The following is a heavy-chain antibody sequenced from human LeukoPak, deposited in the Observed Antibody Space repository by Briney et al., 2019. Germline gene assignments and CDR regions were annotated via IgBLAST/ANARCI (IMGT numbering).Heavy chain of an antibody. CDR3: AISNYYDSSGPDY. CDR1: GFTFSSYE. Sequence: GGSLRPSCAASGFTFSSYEMNWVRQAPGKGLEWVAVISYDGSNKYYADSVKGRFTISRDNSKNTLYLQMNSLRAEDTAVYYCAISNYYDSSGPDYWGQGTLVTVSS. V-gene: IGHV3-30*03. J-gene: IGHJ4*02. D-gene: IGHD3-22*01. CDR2: ISYDGSNK.